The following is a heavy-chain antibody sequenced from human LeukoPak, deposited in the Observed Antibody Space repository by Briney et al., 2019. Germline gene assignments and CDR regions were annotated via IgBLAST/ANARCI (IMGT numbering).Heavy chain of an antibody. CDR1: GDTFSSYA. CDR3: ARVRYDFWSGYYGWFDP. CDR2: HIPNFGPA. Sequence: SVKLFCKASGDTFSSYALRWVRHAPGQGLEWMGGHIPNFGPANYAENPQRRDPINTDDSTRTAYMELSSLRAEDTAVYYCARVRYDFWSGYYGWFDPWGQGTLVTVSS. V-gene: IGHV1-69*05. D-gene: IGHD3-3*01. J-gene: IGHJ5*02.